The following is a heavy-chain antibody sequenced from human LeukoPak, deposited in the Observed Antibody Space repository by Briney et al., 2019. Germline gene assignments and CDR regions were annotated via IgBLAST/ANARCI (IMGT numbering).Heavy chain of an antibody. CDR3: ASLFPGDY. V-gene: IGHV4-4*02. D-gene: IGHD2-21*01. J-gene: IGHJ4*02. Sequence: PSETLSLTCAVSGGSINGSNWWSWVRQPPGKGLEWIGEIYHSGRTNYNPSLKSRVTMSVDTSKNQFSLKLSSVTAADTAVYYCASLFPGDYWGQGTLVTVSS. CDR1: GGSINGSNW. CDR2: IYHSGRT.